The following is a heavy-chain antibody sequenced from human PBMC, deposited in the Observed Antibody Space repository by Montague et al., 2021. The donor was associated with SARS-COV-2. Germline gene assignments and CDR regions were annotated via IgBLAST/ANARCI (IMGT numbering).Heavy chain of an antibody. CDR1: GASISTGIYY. D-gene: IGHD1-26*01. V-gene: IGHV4-61*02. CDR3: ARYGSGTLEFDF. J-gene: IGHJ4*02. CDR2: IRTTRNT. Sequence: TLSLTCTVSGASISTGIYYWSWIRQPAGKGLEWIGRIRTTRNTDYTCSLESRSSMSVDTSTNQFSLSLTAVTAAETAVYFCARYGSGTLEFDFWGQGTLVTVSS.